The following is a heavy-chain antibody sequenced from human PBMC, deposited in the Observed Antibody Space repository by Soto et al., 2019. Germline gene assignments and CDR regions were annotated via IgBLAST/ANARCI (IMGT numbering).Heavy chain of an antibody. CDR3: ARGAYYYDSSGYENIDY. V-gene: IGHV3-20*04. CDR2: INWNGGST. Sequence: EVQLVESGGGVVRPGGSLRPSCAASGFTFDDYGMSWVRQAPGKGLEWVSGINWNGGSTGYADSVKGRFTISRDNAKNSLYLQMNSLRAEDTALYYCARGAYYYDSSGYENIDYWGQGTLVTVSS. D-gene: IGHD3-22*01. J-gene: IGHJ4*02. CDR1: GFTFDDYG.